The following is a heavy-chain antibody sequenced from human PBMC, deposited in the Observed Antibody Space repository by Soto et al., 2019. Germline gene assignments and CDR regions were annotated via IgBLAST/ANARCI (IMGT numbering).Heavy chain of an antibody. V-gene: IGHV3-23*01. CDR2: ISGSGGST. J-gene: IGHJ4*02. CDR1: GFTFSSYA. Sequence: GGSLRLSCAASGFTFSSYAMSWVRQAPGKGLEWVSAISGSGGSTYYADSVKGRFTISRDNSKNTLYLQMNSLRAEDTAVYYCARDYDIPPGSSSVPYFWGQGTLVTVSS. CDR3: ARDYDIPPGSSSVPYF. D-gene: IGHD3-9*01.